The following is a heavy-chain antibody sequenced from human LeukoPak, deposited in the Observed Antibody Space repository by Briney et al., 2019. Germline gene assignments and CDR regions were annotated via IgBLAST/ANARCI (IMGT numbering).Heavy chain of an antibody. CDR3: ARGSRMTTVTRYYYYYYGMDV. CDR1: GYTFTSYG. V-gene: IGHV1-18*01. J-gene: IGHJ6*02. D-gene: IGHD4-11*01. Sequence: GASVKVSCKASGYTFTSYGISWVRQAPGQGLGWMGWISAYNGNTNYAQKLQGRVTMTTDTSTNTAYMELRSLRSDDTAVYYCARGSRMTTVTRYYYYYYGMDVWGQGTTVTVSS. CDR2: ISAYNGNT.